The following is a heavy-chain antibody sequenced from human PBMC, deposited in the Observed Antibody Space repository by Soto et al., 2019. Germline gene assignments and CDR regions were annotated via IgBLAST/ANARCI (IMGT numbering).Heavy chain of an antibody. D-gene: IGHD2-2*02. J-gene: IGHJ4*02. V-gene: IGHV3-53*02. Sequence: EVQLVETGGGLIQPGGSLRLSCAASGFTVSNNYMSWVRQAPGKGLEWGSLIYSGGSTFYADSVKGRFTISRDNSKNTLFLQMNSLRAEDTAVYFCATYTSLDYWGQGTLVTVSS. CDR2: IYSGGST. CDR1: GFTVSNNY. CDR3: ATYTSLDY.